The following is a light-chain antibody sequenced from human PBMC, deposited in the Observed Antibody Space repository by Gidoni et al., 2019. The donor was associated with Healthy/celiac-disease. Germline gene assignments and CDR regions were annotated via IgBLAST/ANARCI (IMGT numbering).Light chain of an antibody. J-gene: IGKJ1*01. CDR3: QQSYSTSRA. Sequence: TQMTQSPSSLSASVGDRVTITCRESQSISSYLNWYQQKPGKAPKLLIYAASSLQSGVPSRFSGSGSGTDFTLTISSLQPEDFATYYCQQSYSTSRAFGQGTKVEIK. CDR2: AAS. V-gene: IGKV1-39*01. CDR1: QSISSY.